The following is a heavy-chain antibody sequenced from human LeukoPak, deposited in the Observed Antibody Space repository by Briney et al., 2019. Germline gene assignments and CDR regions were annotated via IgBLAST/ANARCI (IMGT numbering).Heavy chain of an antibody. Sequence: PGGSLRLSCAASGFTFSSYWMHWVRQAPGKGLEWVAIIWYDGSNKYYADSVKGRFTISRDNSKNTLFLQMYSLRAEDTAVYYCARAGIAAVGTKYYYSGMDVWGQGTTVTVSS. D-gene: IGHD6-13*01. V-gene: IGHV3-33*08. CDR1: GFTFSSYW. CDR3: ARAGIAAVGTKYYYSGMDV. J-gene: IGHJ6*02. CDR2: IWYDGSNK.